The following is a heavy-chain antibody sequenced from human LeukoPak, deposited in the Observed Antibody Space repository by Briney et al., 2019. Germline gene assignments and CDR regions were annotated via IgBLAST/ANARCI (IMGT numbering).Heavy chain of an antibody. CDR3: ATRVGAPPFGRYYYYMDV. CDR1: GYTLTELS. J-gene: IGHJ6*03. V-gene: IGHV1-24*01. Sequence: GASVKVSCKVSGYTLTELSMHWVRQAPGKGLEWMGGFDPEDGETIYAQKFQGRVNMTEDTSTDTAYMELSSLRSEDTAVYYCATRVGAPPFGRYYYYMDVWGKGTTVTVSS. CDR2: FDPEDGET. D-gene: IGHD1-26*01.